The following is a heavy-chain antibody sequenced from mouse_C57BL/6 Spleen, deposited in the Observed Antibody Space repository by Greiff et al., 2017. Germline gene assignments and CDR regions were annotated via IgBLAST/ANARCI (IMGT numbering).Heavy chain of an antibody. J-gene: IGHJ2*01. CDR3: ARGGEMVKDY. Sequence: QVQLKESGAELVRPGTSVKVSCKASGYAFTNYLIEWVKQRPGQGLEWIGVINPGSGGTNYNEKFKGKATLTADKSSSTAYMQVSSLTSEDSAVYFCARGGEMVKDYWGQGTTLTVSS. CDR2: INPGSGGT. V-gene: IGHV1-54*01. D-gene: IGHD2-2*01. CDR1: GYAFTNYL.